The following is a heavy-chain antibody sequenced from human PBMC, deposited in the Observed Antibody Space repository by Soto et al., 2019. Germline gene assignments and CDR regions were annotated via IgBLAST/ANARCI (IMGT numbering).Heavy chain of an antibody. CDR2: INWNGAFS. D-gene: IGHD6-19*01. J-gene: IGHJ3*01. CDR3: ARVHSSGWYVEPYDA. V-gene: IGHV3-9*01. Sequence: VQLVESGGNLARPGESLRLSCAASGFKFDDYAFHWVRQAPGKGPEWVSGINWNGAFSGYADSVKGRFTISRDNVGNSVYLQMDTLRPEDTALYYCARVHSSGWYVEPYDAWGQGTMVTVSS. CDR1: GFKFDDYA.